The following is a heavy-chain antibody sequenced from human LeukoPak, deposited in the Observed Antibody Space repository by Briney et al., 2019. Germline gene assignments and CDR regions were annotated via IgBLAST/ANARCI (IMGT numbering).Heavy chain of an antibody. J-gene: IGHJ4*02. CDR1: GYTFTGYY. Sequence: EASVKVSCKASGYTFTGYYMHWVRQAPGQGLEWMGWINPNSGGTNYAQKFQGRVTMTRDTSISTAYMELSRLRSDDTAVYYCARMYYGDYFPYYYWGQGTLVTVSS. CDR2: INPNSGGT. CDR3: ARMYYGDYFPYYY. V-gene: IGHV1-2*02. D-gene: IGHD4-17*01.